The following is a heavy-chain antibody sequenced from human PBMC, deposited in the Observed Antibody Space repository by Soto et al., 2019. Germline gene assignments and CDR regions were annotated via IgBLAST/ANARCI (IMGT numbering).Heavy chain of an antibody. Sequence: GSLRLSCAASGFTFSSYGMHWVRQAPGKGLEWVAVISYDGSNKYYADSVKGRFTISRDNSKNTLYLQMNSLRAEDTAVYYCAKEGWKYQLLLGYGMDVWGQGTTVTVSS. CDR2: ISYDGSNK. V-gene: IGHV3-30*18. J-gene: IGHJ6*02. CDR1: GFTFSSYG. CDR3: AKEGWKYQLLLGYGMDV. D-gene: IGHD2-2*01.